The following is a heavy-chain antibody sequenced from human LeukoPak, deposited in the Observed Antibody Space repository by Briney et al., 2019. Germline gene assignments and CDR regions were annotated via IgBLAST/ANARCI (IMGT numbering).Heavy chain of an antibody. CDR1: GFTFSDYY. Sequence: GGSLRLSCAASGFTFSDYYVSWIRQAPGKGLEWVSYISSSGSTIYYADSVKGRFTISRDNAKNSLYLQMNSLRAEDTAVYYCARDGELIVVVPDTVLYYYYGMDVWGQGTTVTVSS. CDR3: ARDGELIVVVPDTVLYYYYGMDV. D-gene: IGHD2-2*01. V-gene: IGHV3-11*04. CDR2: ISSSGSTI. J-gene: IGHJ6*02.